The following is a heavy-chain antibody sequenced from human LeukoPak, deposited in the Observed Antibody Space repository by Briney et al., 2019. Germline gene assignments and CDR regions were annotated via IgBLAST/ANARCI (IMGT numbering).Heavy chain of an antibody. V-gene: IGHV4-59*01. CDR2: IYYSGST. D-gene: IGHD6-25*01. CDR1: GGSISSYY. Sequence: PSETLSLTCTVSGGSISSYYWSWIRQPPGKGLEWIGYIYYSGSTNYNPSLKSRVTISVDTSKNQFSLKLSSVTAADTAVYYCARDHMAAAGYVVFNIGGKGKMATVSS. J-gene: IGHJ3*02. CDR3: ARDHMAAAGYVVFNI.